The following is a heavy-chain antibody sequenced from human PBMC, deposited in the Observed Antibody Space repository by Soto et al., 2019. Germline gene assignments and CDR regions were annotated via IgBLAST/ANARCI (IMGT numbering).Heavy chain of an antibody. D-gene: IGHD3-10*01. CDR3: ARHDASYYCCCYLPRCLDAY. CDR2: IYPGDSDT. V-gene: IGHV5-51*01. Sequence: GESLKISGKGSGYSVTSYWIGWVRQMPGKDLEWMGIIYPGDSDTRYSPSFQGQVTILADKSISTAYLQWSSLKASDTAMYYCARHDASYYCCCYLPRCLDAYCGQRTLVTVSA. J-gene: IGHJ4*02. CDR1: GYSVTSYW.